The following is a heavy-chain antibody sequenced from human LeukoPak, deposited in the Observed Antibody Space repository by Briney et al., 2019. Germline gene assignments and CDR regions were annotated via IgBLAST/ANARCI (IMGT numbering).Heavy chain of an antibody. J-gene: IGHJ3*02. CDR3: ANGLLQLWDYGGIHDAFDI. CDR1: GFTFSSYG. Sequence: PGRSLRLSCAASGFTFSSYGMHWVRQAPGKGLEWVAVISYDGSNKYYADSVKGRFTISRDNSKNTLYLQMNSLRAEDTAVYYCANGLLQLWDYGGIHDAFDIWGQGTMVTVSS. V-gene: IGHV3-30*18. CDR2: ISYDGSNK. D-gene: IGHD4-23*01.